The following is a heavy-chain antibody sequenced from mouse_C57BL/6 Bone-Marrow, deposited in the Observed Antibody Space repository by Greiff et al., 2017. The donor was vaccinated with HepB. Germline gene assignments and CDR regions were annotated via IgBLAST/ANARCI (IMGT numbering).Heavy chain of an antibody. CDR2: ISNGGGST. D-gene: IGHD2-2*01. V-gene: IGHV5-12*01. J-gene: IGHJ4*01. Sequence: EVKLMESGGGLVQPGGSLKLSCAASGFTFSDYYMYWVRQTPEKRLEWVAYISNGGGSTYYPDTVKGRFTISRDNAKNTLYLQMSRLKYEDTAMYYCARHGYDLYYAMDYWGQGTSVTVSS. CDR3: ARHGYDLYYAMDY. CDR1: GFTFSDYY.